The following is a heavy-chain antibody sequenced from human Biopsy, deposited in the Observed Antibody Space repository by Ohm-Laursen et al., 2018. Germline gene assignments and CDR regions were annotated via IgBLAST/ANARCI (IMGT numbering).Heavy chain of an antibody. CDR2: IYYSGST. J-gene: IGHJ4*02. V-gene: IGHV4-59*01. D-gene: IGHD5-18*01. CDR3: ARGSSYGYDFDY. Sequence: GTLSLTCTVSDGSINSYYWNWIRQPPGKRLEWIGNIYYSGSTNFNPSLKSRVTISVDPSKNQFSLKLSSVTAADPAVYFCARGSSYGYDFDYWGQGTLVAVSS. CDR1: DGSINSYY.